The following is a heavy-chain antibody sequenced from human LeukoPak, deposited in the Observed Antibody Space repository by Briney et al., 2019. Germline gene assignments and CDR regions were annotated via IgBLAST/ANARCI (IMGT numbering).Heavy chain of an antibody. CDR2: IYYSGST. J-gene: IGHJ6*03. CDR3: ASSGYSSRYYYYYMDV. D-gene: IGHD6-13*01. CDR1: GGSISSSSYY. V-gene: IGHV4-39*01. Sequence: PSETLSLTCTVSGGSISSSSYYWGWIRQPPGKGLEWIGSIYYSGSTYYNPSLKSRVTISVDTSKNQFSLKLSSVTAPDTAVYYPASSGYSSRYYYYYMDVWGKGTTVTVSS.